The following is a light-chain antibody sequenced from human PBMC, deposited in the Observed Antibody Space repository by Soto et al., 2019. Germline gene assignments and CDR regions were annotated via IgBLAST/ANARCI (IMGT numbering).Light chain of an antibody. J-gene: IGLJ1*01. V-gene: IGLV2-14*01. Sequence: QSALTQPASVSGSPGQSITISCTGTSSDVGGYNYVSWYQQHPGKAPKLMIYEVSNRPSGVSNRFSGSKSGNTASLTISGLQAEDKADYYCSSYTISSTLVFGTGTKLTVL. CDR3: SSYTISSTLV. CDR1: SSDVGGYNY. CDR2: EVS.